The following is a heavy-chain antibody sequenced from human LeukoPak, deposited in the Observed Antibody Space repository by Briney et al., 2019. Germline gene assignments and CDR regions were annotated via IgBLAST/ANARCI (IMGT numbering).Heavy chain of an antibody. D-gene: IGHD3-3*01. CDR2: MNPNSGNT. Sequence: ASVEVSCKASGYTFTSYDINWVRQATGQGLEWMGRMNPNSGNTGYAQKFQGRVTMTRNTSISTAYMELSSLRSEDTAVYYCARGLYYDFWSSNWFDPWGQGTLVTVSS. J-gene: IGHJ5*02. CDR3: ARGLYYDFWSSNWFDP. CDR1: GYTFTSYD. V-gene: IGHV1-8*01.